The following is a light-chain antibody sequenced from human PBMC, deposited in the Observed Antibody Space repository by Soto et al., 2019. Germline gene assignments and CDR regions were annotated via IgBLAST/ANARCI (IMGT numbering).Light chain of an antibody. CDR1: QSISSY. J-gene: IGKJ5*01. CDR3: QQSYSTPIT. CDR2: AAS. V-gene: IGKV1-39*01. Sequence: DIQITQSPSSLSSSVLERFTITCRASQSISSYLNWYQQKPGKAPKLLIYAASSLQSGVPTRFSGSGSGTDFTLTISSLQPEDFATYYCQQSYSTPITFGQGTRLETK.